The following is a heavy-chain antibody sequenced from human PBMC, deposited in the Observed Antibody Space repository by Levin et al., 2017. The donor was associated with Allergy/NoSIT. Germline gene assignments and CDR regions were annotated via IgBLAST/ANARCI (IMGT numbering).Heavy chain of an antibody. Sequence: GGSLRLSCSGSGFTFGDYAISWVRQAPGVGLEWVGVIRSRIYGGTTRYAASVKGRFTLSRDNSKNIAYLEMNSLQTEVAAVYLCTREEDWGVTRYADQFYGMDVWGQGTTVTVSS. CDR3: TREEDWGVTRYADQFYGMDV. CDR2: IRSRIYGGTT. V-gene: IGHV3-49*04. J-gene: IGHJ6*02. D-gene: IGHD3/OR15-3a*01. CDR1: GFTFGDYA.